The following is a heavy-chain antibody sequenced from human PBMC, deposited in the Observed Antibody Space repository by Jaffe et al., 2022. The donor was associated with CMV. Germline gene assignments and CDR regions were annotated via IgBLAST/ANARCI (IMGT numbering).Heavy chain of an antibody. Sequence: QLQLQESGPGLVKPSETLSLTCTVSGGSISSSSYYWGWIRQPPGKGLEWIGSIYYSGSTYYNPSLKSRVTISVDTSKNQFSLKLSSVTAADTAVYYCARHFQDYGDLDAFDIWGQGTMVTVSS. CDR1: GGSISSSSYY. D-gene: IGHD4-17*01. CDR3: ARHFQDYGDLDAFDI. CDR2: IYYSGST. V-gene: IGHV4-39*01. J-gene: IGHJ3*02.